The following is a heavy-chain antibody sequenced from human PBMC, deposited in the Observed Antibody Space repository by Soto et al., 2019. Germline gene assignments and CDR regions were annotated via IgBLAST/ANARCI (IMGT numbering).Heavy chain of an antibody. V-gene: IGHV4-59*01. CDR1: GGSISNYY. Sequence: PSETLSLTCTISGGSISNYYWTWIRQTQGKGLEWIGYVYYSGNTNYNPSLKSRVSISVDMSKNQFSLELSSVTAADTAMYYCAIEVDTDVGGLGFYDAFDIWGPGTKVTVSS. CDR2: VYYSGNT. J-gene: IGHJ3*02. CDR3: AIEVDTDVGGLGFYDAFDI. D-gene: IGHD5-18*01.